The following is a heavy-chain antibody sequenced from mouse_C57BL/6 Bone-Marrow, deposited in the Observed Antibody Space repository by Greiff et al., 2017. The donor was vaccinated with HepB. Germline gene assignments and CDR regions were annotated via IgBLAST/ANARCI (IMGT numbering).Heavy chain of an antibody. V-gene: IGHV1-81*01. CDR3: YGSSYWFAY. CDR1: GYTFTSYG. Sequence: QVQLKESGAELARPGASVKLSCKASGYTFTSYGISWVKQRTGQGLEWIGEIYPRSGNTYYNEKFKGKATLTADKSSSTAYMELRSLTSEDSAVYFCYGSSYWFAYWGQGTLVTVSA. D-gene: IGHD1-1*01. J-gene: IGHJ3*01. CDR2: IYPRSGNT.